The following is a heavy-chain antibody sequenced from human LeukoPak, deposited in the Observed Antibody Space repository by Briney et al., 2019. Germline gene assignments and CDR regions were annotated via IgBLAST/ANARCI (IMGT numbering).Heavy chain of an antibody. CDR3: AKHGITVATHFEY. J-gene: IGHJ4*02. D-gene: IGHD4-23*01. CDR2: ISGSGGRT. Sequence: GGSLRLSCAASGFTFSSYAMSWVRQAPGKGLEWVSGISGSGGRTYYAGSVKGRFTISRDNSKNTLYLQMNSLRAEDTAVYYCAKHGITVATHFEYWGQGTLVTVSS. CDR1: GFTFSSYA. V-gene: IGHV3-23*01.